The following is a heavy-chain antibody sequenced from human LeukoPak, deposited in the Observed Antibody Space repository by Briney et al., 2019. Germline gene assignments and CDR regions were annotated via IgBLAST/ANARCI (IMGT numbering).Heavy chain of an antibody. Sequence: TSVKVSCKASGFTFTSSAMQWVRQARGQRLEWIGWIFVGSGNTNYAQKFQERVTITRDMSTSTAYMELSSLRSEDTAVYYCAADLVRQYCSGGSCYPITYYMDVWGKGTTVTVSS. CDR3: AADLVRQYCSGGSCYPITYYMDV. D-gene: IGHD2-15*01. V-gene: IGHV1-58*02. J-gene: IGHJ6*03. CDR1: GFTFTSSA. CDR2: IFVGSGNT.